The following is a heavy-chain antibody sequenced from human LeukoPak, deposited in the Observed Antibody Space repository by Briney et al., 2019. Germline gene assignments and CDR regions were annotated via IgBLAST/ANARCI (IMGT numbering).Heavy chain of an antibody. V-gene: IGHV3-21*01. Sequence: GGSLRLSCAASGFTFSSYSMNWVRQAPGKGLEWVSSISSSSSYIYYADSVKGRFTISRDNAKNSLYLQMNSLRAEDTAVYYCAREGPDIVVVVAATMPSYWGQGTLVTVSS. CDR1: GFTFSSYS. CDR3: AREGPDIVVVVAATMPSY. J-gene: IGHJ4*02. CDR2: ISSSSSYI. D-gene: IGHD2-15*01.